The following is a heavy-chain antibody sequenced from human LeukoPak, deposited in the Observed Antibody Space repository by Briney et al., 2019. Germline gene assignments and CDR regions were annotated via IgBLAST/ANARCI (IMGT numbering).Heavy chain of an antibody. V-gene: IGHV1-69*05. CDR1: GRTLSNYA. J-gene: IGHJ4*02. CDR2: IIPVFGTV. D-gene: IGHD6-13*01. CDR3: ARGLEAAAVDY. Sequence: SVMLSCNDSGRTLSNYAGSWVGHAHAQVLEWMGRIIPVFGTVNYAQKFQGRVTITTDVSTSTVYMELSSLRSEDTAVYYCARGLEAAAVDYWGQGTLVTVSS.